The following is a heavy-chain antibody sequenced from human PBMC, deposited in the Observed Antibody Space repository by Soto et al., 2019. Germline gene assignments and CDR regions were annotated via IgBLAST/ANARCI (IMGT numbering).Heavy chain of an antibody. V-gene: IGHV3-30-3*01. J-gene: IGHJ4*02. CDR3: ARDWSRWDY. Sequence: PGGSLRLSCAASGFTFSSYAMHWVRQAPGKGLEWVAVISYDGSNQYYADSVKGRFTISRDNSKNTLYLQMNSLRAEDTAVYYCARDWSRWDYWGQGTLGTVSS. D-gene: IGHD2-15*01. CDR1: GFTFSSYA. CDR2: ISYDGSNQ.